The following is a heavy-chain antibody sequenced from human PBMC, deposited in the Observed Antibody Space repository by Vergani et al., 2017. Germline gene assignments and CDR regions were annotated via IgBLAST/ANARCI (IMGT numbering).Heavy chain of an antibody. Sequence: QVQLQESGPGLVKPSETLSLTCTVSGGSISSYYWTWIRQPPGKGLEWIGYVYYSGSTNYNPSLKSRVTISVDTSKNQFSLKLISVTAADTAVYYCARDLGCSSTSCYSAGFDPWGQGTLVTGSS. CDR3: ARDLGCSSTSCYSAGFDP. J-gene: IGHJ5*02. CDR2: VYYSGST. CDR1: GGSISSYY. V-gene: IGHV4-59*01. D-gene: IGHD2-2*01.